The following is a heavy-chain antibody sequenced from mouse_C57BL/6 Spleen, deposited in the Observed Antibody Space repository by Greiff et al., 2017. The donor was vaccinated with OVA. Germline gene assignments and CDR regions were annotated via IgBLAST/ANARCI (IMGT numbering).Heavy chain of an antibody. CDR3: ARHRKEDYALDY. V-gene: IGHV2-6-1*01. J-gene: IGHJ2*01. D-gene: IGHD1-1*02. Sequence: VQGVESGPGLVAPSQSLSITCTVSGFSLTSYGVHWVRQPPGKGLEWLVVIWSDGSTTYNSAPKSRLSISKDNSKSQVFLKMNSLQTDDTAMYYCARHRKEDYALDYWGQGTTLTVSS. CDR2: IWSDGST. CDR1: GFSLTSYG.